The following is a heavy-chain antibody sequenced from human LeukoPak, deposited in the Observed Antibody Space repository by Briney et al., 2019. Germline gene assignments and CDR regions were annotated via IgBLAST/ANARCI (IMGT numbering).Heavy chain of an antibody. D-gene: IGHD3-3*01. CDR2: IYTKGGA. Sequence: PSQTLSLTCTVSAGSVTSGNYYWNWIRQPAGKGLEWIGRIYTKGGASYNPSLKSRVTISVDTSKNQFSLKLNSVSAADTAVYYCARAISGVRYLEWSGRFDPWGQGTLVTVSS. V-gene: IGHV4-61*02. CDR1: AGSVTSGNYY. CDR3: ARAISGVRYLEWSGRFDP. J-gene: IGHJ5*02.